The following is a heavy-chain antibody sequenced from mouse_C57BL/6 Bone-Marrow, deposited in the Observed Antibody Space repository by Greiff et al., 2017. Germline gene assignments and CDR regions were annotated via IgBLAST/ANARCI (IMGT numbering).Heavy chain of an antibody. CDR2: IDPSDSYT. V-gene: IGHV1-69*01. J-gene: IGHJ2*01. CDR3: AKLGGGY. CDR1: GYPFTSYW. Sequence: QVQLQQPGAELVMPGASVKLSCKASGYPFTSYWMHWVKQRPGQGLEWIGEIDPSDSYTNYNQEFKGKSTLTVDKSSSTAYMQLSSLTSEASAVYYSAKLGGGYWGQGTTLTVSS.